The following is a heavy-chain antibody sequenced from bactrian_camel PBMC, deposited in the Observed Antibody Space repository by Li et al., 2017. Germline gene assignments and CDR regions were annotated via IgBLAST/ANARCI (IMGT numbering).Heavy chain of an antibody. J-gene: IGHJ4*01. Sequence: HVQLVESGGDSVQAGGSLSLSCVASGEAYNGHCMGWFRQAPGKEREGVQAIDNDGRTRYGKIDSVKGRFTISRDNAKNTLYLQMNNLKSEDTALYYCVSGPLGWVSYQYWGQGTQVTVS. CDR1: GEAYNGHC. D-gene: IGHD5*01. CDR3: VSGPLGWVSYQY. CDR2: IDNDGRTR. V-gene: IGHV3S1*01.